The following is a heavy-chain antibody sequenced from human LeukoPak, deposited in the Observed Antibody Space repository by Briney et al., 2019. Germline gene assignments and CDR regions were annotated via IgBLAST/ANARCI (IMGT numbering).Heavy chain of an antibody. V-gene: IGHV3-23*01. D-gene: IGHD3-22*01. CDR3: ANGGLWLPTRSD. J-gene: IGHJ4*02. Sequence: GGSLRLSYAASGFTFNNSAMSWVRQAPGKGLQWVSAISGGGGFSYYANSVKGRFTISRDTSRNTLYLQMNSLRAEDTAVYYCANGGLWLPTRSDWGRGTLVTVSS. CDR1: GFTFNNSA. CDR2: ISGGGGFS.